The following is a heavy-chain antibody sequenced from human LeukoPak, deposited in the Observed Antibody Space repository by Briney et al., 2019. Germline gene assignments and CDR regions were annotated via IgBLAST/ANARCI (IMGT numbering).Heavy chain of an antibody. Sequence: GSSVNVSCTASGGTFSSYAISWVRQAPGQGLEWMGRIIPILGIANYAQKFQGRVTITADKSTSTAYMELSSLRSEDTAVYYCARDLYYYDSKAFQHWGQGTLVTVSS. J-gene: IGHJ1*01. V-gene: IGHV1-69*04. D-gene: IGHD3-22*01. CDR2: IIPILGIA. CDR1: GGTFSSYA. CDR3: ARDLYYYDSKAFQH.